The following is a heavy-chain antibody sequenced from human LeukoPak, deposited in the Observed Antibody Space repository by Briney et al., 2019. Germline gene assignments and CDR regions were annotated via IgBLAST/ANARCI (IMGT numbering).Heavy chain of an antibody. J-gene: IGHJ4*02. D-gene: IGHD3-22*01. V-gene: IGHV3-23*01. Sequence: TGGSLRLSCAASGFTFSSYAMSWVRQAPGKGLEWVSAISESGDNTYYADSVKGRFTISRDNSKSTLYLQLNSLRAEDTAIYYCAKGIHSTGYYPFDYWGQGTLVTVSS. CDR3: AKGIHSTGYYPFDY. CDR2: ISESGDNT. CDR1: GFTFSSYA.